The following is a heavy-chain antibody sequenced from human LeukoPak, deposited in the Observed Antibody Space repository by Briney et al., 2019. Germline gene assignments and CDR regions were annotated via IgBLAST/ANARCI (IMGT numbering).Heavy chain of an antibody. Sequence: SETLSLTCTVSGYSISSGYYWGWIRQPPGKGLEWIGSIYYSGSTYYNPSLKSRVTISVDTSKNQFSLKLSSVTAADTAVYYCAREIVVVVAASDFFDYWGQGTLVTVSS. J-gene: IGHJ4*02. V-gene: IGHV4-38-2*02. CDR1: GYSISSGYY. CDR3: AREIVVVVAASDFFDY. D-gene: IGHD2-15*01. CDR2: IYYSGST.